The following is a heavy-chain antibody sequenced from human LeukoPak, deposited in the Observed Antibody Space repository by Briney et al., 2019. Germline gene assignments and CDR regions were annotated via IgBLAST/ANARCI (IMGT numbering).Heavy chain of an antibody. V-gene: IGHV3-11*01. CDR3: AKSLIPIMATMVYFDY. D-gene: IGHD5-24*01. CDR1: GFTFSDYY. CDR2: ISSSGSTI. J-gene: IGHJ4*02. Sequence: GGSLRLSCAASGFTFSDYYMSWIRQAPGKGLEWVSYISSSGSTIYYADSVKGRFTISRDNAKHSLYLQMNRLRAEDTALYYCAKSLIPIMATMVYFDYWGQGTLVTVSS.